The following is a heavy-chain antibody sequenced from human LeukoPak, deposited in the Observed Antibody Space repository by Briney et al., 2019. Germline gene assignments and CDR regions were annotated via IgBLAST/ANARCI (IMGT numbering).Heavy chain of an antibody. CDR1: GFTFTSHW. D-gene: IGHD3-16*01. CDR3: ARDNYLFGGYYYYYGMDV. CDR2: IKQDGSEK. J-gene: IGHJ6*02. V-gene: IGHV3-7*01. Sequence: PGESLRLSCAASGFTFTSHWMSWVRQAPGKGLEWVANIKQDGSEKYYVDSVKGRFTISRDNAKNSLYLQMNSLRAEDTAVYYCARDNYLFGGYYYYYGMDVWGQGTTVTVSS.